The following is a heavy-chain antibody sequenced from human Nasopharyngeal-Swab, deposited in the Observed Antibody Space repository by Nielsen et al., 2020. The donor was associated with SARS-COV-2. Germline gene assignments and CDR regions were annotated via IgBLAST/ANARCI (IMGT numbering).Heavy chain of an antibody. CDR3: AKSKAVAGYYDY. D-gene: IGHD6-19*01. J-gene: IGHJ4*02. CDR1: GFTFSSYA. Sequence: GGSLRLSCAASGFTFSSYAMSWVRQAPGKGLEWVSVIYSGGSSTYYADSVKGRFTISRDNSKNTLYLQMNSLRAEDTAAYYCAKSKAVAGYYDYWGQGTLVTVSS. V-gene: IGHV3-23*03. CDR2: IYSGGSST.